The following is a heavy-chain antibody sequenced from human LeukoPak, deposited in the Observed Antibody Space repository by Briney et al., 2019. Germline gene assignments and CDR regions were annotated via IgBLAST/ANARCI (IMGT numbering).Heavy chain of an antibody. CDR3: ARVVDYYDSSGPRGWDAFDI. D-gene: IGHD3-22*01. CDR2: INTNTGNP. CDR1: GYTFTTYA. V-gene: IGHV7-4-1*02. J-gene: IGHJ3*02. Sequence: ASVKVSCKASGYTFTTYAMNWVRQAPGQGLEWMGWINTNTGNPTYAQGFTGRFVFSLDTSVSTAYLQISSLKAEDTAVYYCARVVDYYDSSGPRGWDAFDIWGQGTMVTVSS.